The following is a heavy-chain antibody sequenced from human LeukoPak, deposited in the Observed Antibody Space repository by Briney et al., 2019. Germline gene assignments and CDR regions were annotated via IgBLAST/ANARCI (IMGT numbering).Heavy chain of an antibody. J-gene: IGHJ4*02. CDR3: ASRSWKKTFDY. CDR1: GGSITFYY. CDR2: IHTSGTT. Sequence: SETLSLTCSVSGGSITFYYWNWIRKPAGKGLEWIGRIHTSGTTNYNPSLKSRVTMSIDTSQKKFSLNLTSVTAADTDVYYCASRSWKKTFDYWGQAALVTVST. V-gene: IGHV4-4*07. D-gene: IGHD1-1*01.